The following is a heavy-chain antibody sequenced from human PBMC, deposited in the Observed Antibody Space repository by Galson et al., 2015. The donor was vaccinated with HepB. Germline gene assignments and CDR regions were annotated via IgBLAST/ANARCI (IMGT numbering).Heavy chain of an antibody. Sequence: SLRLSCAASGFTFSTHTMNWVRQAPGKGLEWVSAFVGSGGGAHYADSLKGRFTISRDDSKNTLSLQMNSLRAEDTAVYYCAKDRVPDGLWTYDYGGQGTLVTVSS. CDR1: GFTFSTHT. CDR2: FVGSGGGA. CDR3: AKDRVPDGLWTYDY. D-gene: IGHD3/OR15-3a*01. J-gene: IGHJ4*02. V-gene: IGHV3-23*01.